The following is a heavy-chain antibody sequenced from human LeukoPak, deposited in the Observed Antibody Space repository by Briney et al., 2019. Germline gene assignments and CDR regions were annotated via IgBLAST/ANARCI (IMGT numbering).Heavy chain of an antibody. Sequence: GGSLRLSCAASGFTFSSYAMHWVRQAPGKGLEWVAVISYDGSNKYYADSVKGRFTISRDNSKNTLYLQMNSLRAEDTAVYYCARGGELLPLDYWGQGTLVTVSS. V-gene: IGHV3-30-3*01. CDR3: ARGGELLPLDY. CDR2: ISYDGSNK. CDR1: GFTFSSYA. J-gene: IGHJ4*02. D-gene: IGHD3-10*01.